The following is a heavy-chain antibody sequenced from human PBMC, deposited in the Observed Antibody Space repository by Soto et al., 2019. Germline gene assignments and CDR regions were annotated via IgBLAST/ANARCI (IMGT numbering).Heavy chain of an antibody. D-gene: IGHD3-10*01. Sequence: SETLSLTCTVSGGSISRSSYYWGWIRQPPGKGLEWIGSIYYSGSTYYNPSLKSRVTISVDTSKNQFSLKLSSMTAADAAVYYCATHQGYYRSGSYGFDYWGLGTQVTVSS. CDR3: ATHQGYYRSGSYGFDY. J-gene: IGHJ4*02. V-gene: IGHV4-39*01. CDR1: GGSISRSSYY. CDR2: IYYSGST.